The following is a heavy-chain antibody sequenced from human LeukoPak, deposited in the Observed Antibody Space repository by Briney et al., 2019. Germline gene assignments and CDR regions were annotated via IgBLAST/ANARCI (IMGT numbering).Heavy chain of an antibody. CDR3: AREDYGVFDY. V-gene: IGHV3-53*01. CDR2: IYTDGST. D-gene: IGHD4-17*01. Sequence: GGSLRLSCAASGFTVSSNYMSWVRQAPGKGLEWVSVIYTDGSTYFADSVKGRFTISRDNSKNTLYLQMNSLRAEDTAVYYCAREDYGVFDYWGQGTLVTVSS. CDR1: GFTVSSNY. J-gene: IGHJ4*02.